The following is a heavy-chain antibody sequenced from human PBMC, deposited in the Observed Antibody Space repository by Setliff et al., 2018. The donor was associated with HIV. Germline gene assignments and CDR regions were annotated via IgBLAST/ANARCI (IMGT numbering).Heavy chain of an antibody. Sequence: PSETLSLTCTVSGGSISSSSYYWGWIRQPPGKGLEWIGSIYYSGSTYYNPSLKSRVTISVDTSKNQFSLKLTSVTAEDTAIYYCARSKGGGSGSFSYWGQGTLVTVSS. CDR3: ARSKGGGSGSFSY. V-gene: IGHV4-39*01. CDR1: GGSISSSSYY. CDR2: IYYSGST. J-gene: IGHJ4*02. D-gene: IGHD3-10*01.